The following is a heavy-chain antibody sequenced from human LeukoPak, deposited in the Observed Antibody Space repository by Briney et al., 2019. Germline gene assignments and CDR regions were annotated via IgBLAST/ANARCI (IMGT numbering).Heavy chain of an antibody. CDR1: GYSISSGYY. D-gene: IGHD4/OR15-4a*01. J-gene: IGHJ3*02. V-gene: IGHV4-38-2*01. CDR3: TRPCKSMVVLNAFHI. Sequence: PSETLSLTCAVSGYSISSGYYWGWIRQPPGKGLDWIGSIYYSGSTYYNPSLKSRVTISVDTSKNQFSLKLSSRTAAHPAVYYCTRPCKSMVVLNAFHIWGQGTMVTVSS. CDR2: IYYSGST.